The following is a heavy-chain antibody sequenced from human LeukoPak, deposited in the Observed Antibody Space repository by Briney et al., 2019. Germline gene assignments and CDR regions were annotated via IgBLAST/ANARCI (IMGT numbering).Heavy chain of an antibody. CDR1: GFTFSSYT. CDR3: AKERLWFGELLS. D-gene: IGHD3-10*01. Sequence: PGGSLRLSCASSGFTFSSYTMSWVRQAPGKGLEGVSAISGSGGSTYYADSVNGRFTISRDNSKNTLYLQMNSVRAEDTAVYYCAKERLWFGELLSWGQGTLVTVSS. V-gene: IGHV3-23*01. J-gene: IGHJ4*02. CDR2: ISGSGGST.